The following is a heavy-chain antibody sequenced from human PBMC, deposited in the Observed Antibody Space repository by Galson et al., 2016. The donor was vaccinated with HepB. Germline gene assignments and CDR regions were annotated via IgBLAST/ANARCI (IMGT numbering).Heavy chain of an antibody. J-gene: IGHJ5*02. V-gene: IGHV1-18*01. CDR2: ISTHDGNT. Sequence: SVKVSCKASGFTFTSYGISWVRQAPGQGLEWMGWISTHDGNTNYAQNLQGRVTMTTDTSTSTAYMELRSLRSDDTAIYYCVREYRWWFDPWGQGTLVTVSS. D-gene: IGHD2-2*02. CDR1: GFTFTSYG. CDR3: VREYRWWFDP.